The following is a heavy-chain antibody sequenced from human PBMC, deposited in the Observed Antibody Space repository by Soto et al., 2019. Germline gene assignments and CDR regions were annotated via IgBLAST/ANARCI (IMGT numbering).Heavy chain of an antibody. CDR3: ARTFSSSSSHCNWFDP. D-gene: IGHD6-13*01. V-gene: IGHV4-59*01. J-gene: IGHJ5*02. CDR2: IYYSGRT. Sequence: SETLSLTCTFSGGSISSYYWSWIRQPPGKGLEWIGYIYYSGRTNYNPSLKSLVTISVDTSKNQFSLKLSSVTAADTAFFYCARTFSSSSSHCNWFDPWGQGTLVTVSS. CDR1: GGSISSYY.